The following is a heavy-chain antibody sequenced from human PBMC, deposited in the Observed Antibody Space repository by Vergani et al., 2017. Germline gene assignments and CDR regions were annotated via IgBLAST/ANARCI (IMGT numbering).Heavy chain of an antibody. D-gene: IGHD3-3*01. CDR2: ISYDGSNK. CDR1: GFTFSSYA. CDR3: ARDRDLEWLPRRYYYYYYMDV. J-gene: IGHJ6*03. V-gene: IGHV3-30-3*01. Sequence: QVQLVESGGGVVQPGRSLRLSCAASGFTFSSYAMHWVRQAPGKGLEWVAVISYDGSNKYYADSVKGRFTISRDNSKTTLYLQMNSLRAEDTAVYYCARDRDLEWLPRRYYYYYYMDVWGKGTTVTVSS.